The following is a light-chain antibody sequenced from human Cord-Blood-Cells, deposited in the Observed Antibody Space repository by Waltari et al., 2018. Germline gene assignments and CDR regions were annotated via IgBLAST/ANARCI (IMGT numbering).Light chain of an antibody. CDR2: EVS. Sequence: QSALTQPPSASGSPGQSVTISCTGTSSAVGGYNYVSWYQPNPSKAPKLMIYEVSKRPSGVPDRFSGSKAGNTASLTVSGLQAEDEADYYGSSYAGSNNLVFGGGTKLTVL. J-gene: IGLJ2*01. V-gene: IGLV2-8*01. CDR1: SSAVGGYNY. CDR3: SSYAGSNNLV.